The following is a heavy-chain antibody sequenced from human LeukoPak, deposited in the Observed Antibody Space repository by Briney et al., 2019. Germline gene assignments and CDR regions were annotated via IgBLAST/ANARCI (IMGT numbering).Heavy chain of an antibody. V-gene: IGHV4-38-2*02. CDR2: IYHSGST. J-gene: IGHJ4*02. Sequence: SETLSLTCTVSGYSISSGYCWGWIRQPPGKGLEWIGSIYHSGSTYYNPSLKSRVTISVDTSKNQFSLKLSSVTAADTAVYYCARVLDNYDFWSGYSAGRFDYWGQGTLVTVSS. D-gene: IGHD3-3*01. CDR3: ARVLDNYDFWSGYSAGRFDY. CDR1: GYSISSGYC.